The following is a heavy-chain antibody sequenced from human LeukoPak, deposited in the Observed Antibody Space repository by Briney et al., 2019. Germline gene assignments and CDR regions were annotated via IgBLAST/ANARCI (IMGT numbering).Heavy chain of an antibody. Sequence: ASVKVSCKASGYTFTGYYMHWVRQAPGQGFEWMGWINPNSGGTNHAQKFQGRVTMTRDTSISTAYMELSRLRSDDTAVYYCARGALEWELTVRTMDYYYYMDVWGKGTTVTVSS. CDR1: GYTFTGYY. CDR3: ARGALEWELTVRTMDYYYYMDV. D-gene: IGHD1-26*01. V-gene: IGHV1-2*02. J-gene: IGHJ6*03. CDR2: INPNSGGT.